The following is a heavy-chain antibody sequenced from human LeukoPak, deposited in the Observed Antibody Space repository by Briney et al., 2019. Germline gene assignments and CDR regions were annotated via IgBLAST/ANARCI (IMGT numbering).Heavy chain of an antibody. J-gene: IGHJ4*02. CDR1: GFTFSTYS. V-gene: IGHV3-48*01. D-gene: IGHD4-17*01. Sequence: PGGSLRLSCAASGFTFSTYSMNWVRQAPGKGLEWVSCISSSSIPTYYADSVNGRFTISRDNAKNSLYLQMNSLRVEDTAVYYCARDWYGDDGYWGQGTLVTVSS. CDR2: ISSSSIPT. CDR3: ARDWYGDDGY.